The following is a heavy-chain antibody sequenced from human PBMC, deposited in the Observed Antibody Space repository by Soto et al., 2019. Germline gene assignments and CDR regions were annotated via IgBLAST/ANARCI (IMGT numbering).Heavy chain of an antibody. V-gene: IGHV4-61*01. J-gene: IGHJ6*02. CDR2: IYYSGST. CDR3: ARTFCSTTSCQAHDMDV. Sequence: SETLSLTCTVSGGSFSRGIYYGTWIRQPPGKGLEWIGYIYYSGSTNYNPSLKSRVTISLDTSNNQFSLRLSSVTAADTAVYYCARTFCSTTSCQAHDMDVWGQGTTVTVSS. CDR1: GGSFSRGIYY. D-gene: IGHD2-2*01.